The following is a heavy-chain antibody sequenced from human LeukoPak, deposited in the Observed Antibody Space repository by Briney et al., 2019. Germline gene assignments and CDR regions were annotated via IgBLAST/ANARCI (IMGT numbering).Heavy chain of an antibody. CDR2: ISGSSSTI. V-gene: IGHV3-48*04. J-gene: IGHJ4*02. CDR3: ARDQEGYDILTGYYNVRVFDY. CDR1: GFTFSSYS. Sequence: GGSLRLSCAASGFTFSSYSINWVRQAPGKGLEWVSYISGSSSTIYYADSVKGRFTISRDNAKNSLYLQMNSLRAEDTAVYYCARDQEGYDILTGYYNVRVFDYWGQGTLVTVS. D-gene: IGHD3-9*01.